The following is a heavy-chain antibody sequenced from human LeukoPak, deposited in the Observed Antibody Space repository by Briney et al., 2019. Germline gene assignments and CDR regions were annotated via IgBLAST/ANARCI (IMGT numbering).Heavy chain of an antibody. Sequence: GGSLRLSCAASGFTFSSYSMTWVRQAPGKGLEWVSSISSSSSYIYYADSVKGRFTISRDNAKNSLYLQMNSLRAEDTAVYYCARDYRGDTAMVIGYWGQGTLVTVSS. D-gene: IGHD5-18*01. CDR2: ISSSSSYI. J-gene: IGHJ4*02. CDR1: GFTFSSYS. CDR3: ARDYRGDTAMVIGY. V-gene: IGHV3-21*01.